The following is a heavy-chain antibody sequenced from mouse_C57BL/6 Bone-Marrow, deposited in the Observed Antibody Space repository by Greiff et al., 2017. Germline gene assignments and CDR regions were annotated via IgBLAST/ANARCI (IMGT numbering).Heavy chain of an antibody. CDR2: ISNLAYSI. D-gene: IGHD3-2*02. CDR1: GFTFSDYG. Sequence: EVKLMESGGGLVQPGGSLKLSCAASGFTFSDYGMAWVRQAPRKGPEWVAFISNLAYSIYYADTVTGRFTISRENAQNTLYLEMSSLRSEDTAMYYCARQLSYAMDYWGQGTSVTVSS. J-gene: IGHJ4*01. V-gene: IGHV5-15*01. CDR3: ARQLSYAMDY.